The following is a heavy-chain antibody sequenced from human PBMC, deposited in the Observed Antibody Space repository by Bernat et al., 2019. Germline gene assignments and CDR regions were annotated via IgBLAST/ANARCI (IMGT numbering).Heavy chain of an antibody. J-gene: IGHJ3*02. V-gene: IGHV3-33*08. Sequence: QVQLVESGGGVVQPGRSLRLSCAASGFTFSGYGMHWVRQAPGKGLEWVAVIWYDGSNKYYADSVKGRFTISRDNSKNTRYLKMNSLRAEDTAVYYCASHNYDILTGRGAFDIWGQGTMVTVSS. CDR1: GFTFSGYG. CDR3: ASHNYDILTGRGAFDI. CDR2: IWYDGSNK. D-gene: IGHD3-9*01.